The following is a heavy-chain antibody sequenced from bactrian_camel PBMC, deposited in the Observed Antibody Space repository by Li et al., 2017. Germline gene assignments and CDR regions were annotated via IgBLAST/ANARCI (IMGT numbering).Heavy chain of an antibody. CDR1: GYTYSAHC. CDR3: AAPFLDKKSGDGAYCYSILRRFAT. Sequence: HVQLVESGGGSVQAGGSLRLSCAFSGYTYSAHCMGWFRQAPGKEREGIATINTANGSTWHADSVKGRFTISRDNAESRIYLQMNNLEPADTAVYYCAAPFLDKKSGDGAYCYSILRRFATWGQGTQVTVS. CDR2: INTANGST. V-gene: IGHV3S1*01. D-gene: IGHD1*01. J-gene: IGHJ6*01.